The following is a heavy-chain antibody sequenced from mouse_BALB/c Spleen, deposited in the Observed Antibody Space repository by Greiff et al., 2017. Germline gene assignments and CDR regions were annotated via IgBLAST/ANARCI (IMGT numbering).Heavy chain of an antibody. CDR3: ARCYYGSSYWYFDV. J-gene: IGHJ1*01. Sequence: EVQVVESGGGLVQPGGSRKLSCAASGFTFSSFGMHWVRQAPEKGLEWVAYISSGSSTIYYADTVKGRFTISRDNPKNTLFLQMTSLRSEDTAMYYCARCYYGSSYWYFDVWGAGTTVTVSS. CDR2: ISSGSSTI. V-gene: IGHV5-17*02. D-gene: IGHD1-1*01. CDR1: GFTFSSFG.